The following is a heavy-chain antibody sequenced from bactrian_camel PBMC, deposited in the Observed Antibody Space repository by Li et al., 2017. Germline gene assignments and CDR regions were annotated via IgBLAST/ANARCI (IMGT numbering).Heavy chain of an antibody. Sequence: HVQLVESGGDLVQAGGSLRLSCTTSGLRFTDFALGWFRQTPGNEREGVAAFGSDGSTAYADSVKGRFTISRDNAKNTVYLQMNSLKPEDTAVYYCVPGLMSVVAVGYWGQGTQVTVS. CDR3: VPGLMSVVAVGY. D-gene: IGHD6*01. CDR1: GLRFTDFA. CDR2: FGSDGST. V-gene: IGHV3S63*01. J-gene: IGHJ4*01.